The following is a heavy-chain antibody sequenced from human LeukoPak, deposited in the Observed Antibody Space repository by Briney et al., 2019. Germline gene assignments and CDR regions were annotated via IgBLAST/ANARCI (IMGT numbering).Heavy chain of an antibody. V-gene: IGHV4-34*01. D-gene: IGHD5-24*01. J-gene: IGHJ4*02. CDR3: ARVGDGYNYPFGYYFDY. CDR1: GVSFSGYY. CDR2: INHSGST. Sequence: SETLSLTCAVYGVSFSGYYWSWIRQPPGKGLEWIGEINHSGSTNYNPSLKSRVTISVDTSKNQFSLKLSSVTAADTAVYYCARVGDGYNYPFGYYFDYWGQGTLVTVSS.